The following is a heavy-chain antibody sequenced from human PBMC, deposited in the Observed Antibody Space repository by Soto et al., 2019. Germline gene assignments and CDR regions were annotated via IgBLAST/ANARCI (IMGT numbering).Heavy chain of an antibody. CDR2: IETSGST. Sequence: PSETLSLTCTVSGGSISSYYWSWSRQPAGKGLERFGRIETSGSTNYNPAHKSRVTKSVDTSKSQFSLKLSSETAADTAVYYCARFGYYYDSSGYYSSSGWFDPWGQGTLVTVSS. V-gene: IGHV4-4*07. J-gene: IGHJ5*02. CDR3: ARFGYYYDSSGYYSSSGWFDP. CDR1: GGSISSYY. D-gene: IGHD3-22*01.